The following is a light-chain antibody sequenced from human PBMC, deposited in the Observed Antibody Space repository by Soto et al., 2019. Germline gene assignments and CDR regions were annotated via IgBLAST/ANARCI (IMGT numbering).Light chain of an antibody. V-gene: IGKV3-20*01. Sequence: ETVLTKSPGTLSLSPGERATLFCRASQSVTSNYLAWYQQKPGQAPRLLIYGASSRATGIPDRFRGSGSGTDFTLTISRREPEDFAGYYCQQHGTSPPSWTFGQGTKVEIK. CDR1: QSVTSNY. J-gene: IGKJ1*01. CDR2: GAS. CDR3: QQHGTSPPSWT.